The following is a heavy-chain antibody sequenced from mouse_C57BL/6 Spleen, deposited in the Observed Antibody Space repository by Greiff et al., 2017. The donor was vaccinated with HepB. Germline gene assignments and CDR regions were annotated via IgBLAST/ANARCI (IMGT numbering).Heavy chain of an antibody. D-gene: IGHD1-1*01. Sequence: QVQLQQPGAELVKPGASVKLSCKASGYTFTSYWMQWVKQRPGQGLEWIGEIDPSDSYTNYNQKFKGKATLTVDTSSSTAYMQLSSLTSEDSAVYYCVGPPYYGSLFAYWGQGTLVTVSA. CDR3: VGPPYYGSLFAY. J-gene: IGHJ3*01. CDR2: IDPSDSYT. V-gene: IGHV1-50*01. CDR1: GYTFTSYW.